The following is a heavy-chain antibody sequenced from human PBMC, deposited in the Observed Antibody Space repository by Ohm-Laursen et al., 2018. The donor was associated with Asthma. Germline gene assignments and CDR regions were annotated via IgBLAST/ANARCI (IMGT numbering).Heavy chain of an antibody. CDR1: GFTFGDYA. Sequence: SLRLSCSASGFTFGDYAMHWVRQRPGKGLEWVSGIRWNSDSTGYVDSVKGRFTISRDNAKNSLYLQMNDLRAEDTALYYCARIGPEWELPGREYSVHHWGQGTLVTVSS. V-gene: IGHV3-9*01. CDR3: ARIGPEWELPGREYSVHH. CDR2: IRWNSDST. D-gene: IGHD1-26*01. J-gene: IGHJ1*01.